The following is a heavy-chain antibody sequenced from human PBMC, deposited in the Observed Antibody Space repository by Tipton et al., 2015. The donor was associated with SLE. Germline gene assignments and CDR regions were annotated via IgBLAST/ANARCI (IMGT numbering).Heavy chain of an antibody. CDR2: IRINSYGGSK. Sequence: RSLRLSCITSGFNFGDYAMAWVRQGPGKVLEWISFIRINSYGGSKEYAESVRGRFTISRDDSKGIAYLQMTSLKSDDTALYYCARADTSRGAFDVWGQGTMVTVSS. CDR3: ARADTSRGAFDV. J-gene: IGHJ3*01. D-gene: IGHD3-10*01. CDR1: GFNFGDYA. V-gene: IGHV3-49*04.